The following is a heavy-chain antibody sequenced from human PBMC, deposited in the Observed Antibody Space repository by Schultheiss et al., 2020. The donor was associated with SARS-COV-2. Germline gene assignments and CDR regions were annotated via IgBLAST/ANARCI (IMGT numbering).Heavy chain of an antibody. CDR2: INHSGST. CDR1: GGSISSSSYY. CDR3: ARDTSIASYFDY. V-gene: IGHV4-39*07. J-gene: IGHJ4*02. D-gene: IGHD6-6*01. Sequence: GSLRLSCTVSGGSISSSSYYWGWIRQPPGKGLEWIGEINHSGSTNYNPSLKSRVTISVDTSKNQFSLKLSSVTAADTAVYYCARDTSIASYFDYWGQGTLVTVSS.